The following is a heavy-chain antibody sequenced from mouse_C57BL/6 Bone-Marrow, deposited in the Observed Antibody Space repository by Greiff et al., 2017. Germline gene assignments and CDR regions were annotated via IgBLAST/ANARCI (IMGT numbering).Heavy chain of an antibody. CDR1: GYTFTSYT. J-gene: IGHJ1*03. CDR2: INPSSGYP. CDR3: SRNGYPYWYFDV. D-gene: IGHD2-2*01. Sequence: QVQLQQSGAELARPGASVKMSCKASGYTFTSYTMHWVKQRPGQGLEWIGYINPSSGYPTYNQKFKGKATLTADKSSSTAYMQLSSLTSEDSAVYFCSRNGYPYWYFDVWGTGTSVTVSS. V-gene: IGHV1-4*01.